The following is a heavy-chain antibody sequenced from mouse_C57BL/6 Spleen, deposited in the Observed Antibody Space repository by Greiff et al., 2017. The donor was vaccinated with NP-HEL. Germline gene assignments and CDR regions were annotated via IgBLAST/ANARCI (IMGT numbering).Heavy chain of an antibody. J-gene: IGHJ2*01. CDR1: GYTFTDYY. CDR2: IYPGSGNT. V-gene: IGHV1-76*01. Sequence: QVQLQQSGAELVRPGASVKLSCKASGYTFTDYYINWVKQRPGQGLEWIARIYPGSGNTYYNEKFKGKATLTAEKSSSTAYMQLSSLTSEDSAVYFCARSTGIDYWGQGTTLTVSS. CDR3: ARSTGIDY. D-gene: IGHD4-1*01.